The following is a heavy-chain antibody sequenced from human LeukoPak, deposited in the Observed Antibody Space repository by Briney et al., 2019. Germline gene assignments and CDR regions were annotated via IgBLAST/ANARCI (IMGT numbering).Heavy chain of an antibody. J-gene: IGHJ4*02. D-gene: IGHD6-6*01. CDR3: AREFSAARPPGLDY. Sequence: PSQTLSLTCTVSGGSISSGGYYWSWIRQPPGKGLEWIGHIYHSGSTYYNPSLKSRVTISVDRSKNQFSLKLSSVTAADTAVYYCAREFSAARPPGLDYWGQGTLVTVSS. CDR1: GGSISSGGYY. CDR2: IYHSGST. V-gene: IGHV4-30-2*01.